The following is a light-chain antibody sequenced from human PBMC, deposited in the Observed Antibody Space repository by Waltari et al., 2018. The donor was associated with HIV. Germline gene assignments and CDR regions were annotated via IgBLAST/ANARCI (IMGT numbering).Light chain of an antibody. CDR3: VGWDSSLSAYV. J-gene: IGLJ1*01. Sequence: QSFLPPPPSASGTPGKPVHIPCSGSSSNIENDNVYWYQQLPGMPPKLLIYKNFLRPSGVPDRFAASKSGTSASLTISGLRSADEADYYCVGWDSSLSAYVFGAGTKVAVL. V-gene: IGLV1-47*01. CDR1: SSNIENDN. CDR2: KNF.